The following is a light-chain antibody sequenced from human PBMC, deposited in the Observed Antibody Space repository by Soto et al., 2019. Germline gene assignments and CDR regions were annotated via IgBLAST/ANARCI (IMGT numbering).Light chain of an antibody. J-gene: IGLJ2*01. CDR2: GNT. V-gene: IGLV1-40*01. CDR1: SSNIGAGSD. CDR3: QSYDSSLSGVV. Sequence: QSVLTQPPSVSGAPGQRVTISCTGSSSNIGAGSDVHWHQQLPGTAPKLLIYGNTNRPSGVPDRFSASKSGTSASLAITGLQVEDEADYYCQSYDSSLSGVVFGGVTKLTVL.